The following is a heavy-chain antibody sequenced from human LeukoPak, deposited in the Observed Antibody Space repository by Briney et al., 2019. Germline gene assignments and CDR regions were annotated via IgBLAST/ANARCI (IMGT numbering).Heavy chain of an antibody. CDR1: GFTFSGSA. J-gene: IGHJ4*02. Sequence: GGSLRLSCAASGFTFSGSALHWVRQASGKGLEWVGRIRSTANGYATAYAASVKGRFTISRDDSKNTAYLQMDSLKTEDTVVYYCTGNYYGSGSYADFDYWGQGTLVTVSS. CDR2: IRSTANGYAT. CDR3: TGNYYGSGSYADFDY. D-gene: IGHD3-10*01. V-gene: IGHV3-73*01.